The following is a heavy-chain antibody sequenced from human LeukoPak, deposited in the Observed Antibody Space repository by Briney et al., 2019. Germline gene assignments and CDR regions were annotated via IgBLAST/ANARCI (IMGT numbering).Heavy chain of an antibody. D-gene: IGHD4-23*01. Sequence: GGSLRLSCAASGFTFSSYSMNWVRQAPGKGLEWVSSISSSSSYIYYADSVKGRFTISRDNAKNSLYLQMNSLRAEDTAVYYCARDFSYGGRGGAFDIWGQGTMVTVSS. CDR1: GFTFSSYS. V-gene: IGHV3-21*01. CDR2: ISSSSSYI. CDR3: ARDFSYGGRGGAFDI. J-gene: IGHJ3*02.